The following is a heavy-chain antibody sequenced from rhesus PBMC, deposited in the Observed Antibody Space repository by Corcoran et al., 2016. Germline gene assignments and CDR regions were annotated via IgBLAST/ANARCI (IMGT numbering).Heavy chain of an antibody. Sequence: QVPLPESGPGVVKPSETLSLHCAVSGCSISSFWWGWIRQPPGKGLEWIGQIYGGSGSTSYNPSLKSRVTISSDTSKNQFSLKLSSVTAADTAVYYCAKDIGRLHWGQGVLVTVSS. D-gene: IGHD2-21*01. V-gene: IGHV4-147*01. CDR1: GCSISSFW. CDR2: IYGGSGST. CDR3: AKDIGRLH. J-gene: IGHJ4*01.